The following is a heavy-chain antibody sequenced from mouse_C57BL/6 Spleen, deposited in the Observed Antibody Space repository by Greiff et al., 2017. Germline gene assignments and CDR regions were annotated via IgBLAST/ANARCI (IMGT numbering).Heavy chain of an antibody. J-gene: IGHJ4*01. D-gene: IGHD2-5*01. Sequence: QVHVKQSGAELARPGASVKLSCKASGYTFTSYGISWVKQRTGQGLEWIGEIYPRSGNTYYNEKFKGKATLTADKSSSTAYMELRSLTSEDSAVYFCARGLYSNYLYYYAMDYWGQGTSVTVSS. CDR3: ARGLYSNYLYYYAMDY. V-gene: IGHV1-81*01. CDR2: IYPRSGNT. CDR1: GYTFTSYG.